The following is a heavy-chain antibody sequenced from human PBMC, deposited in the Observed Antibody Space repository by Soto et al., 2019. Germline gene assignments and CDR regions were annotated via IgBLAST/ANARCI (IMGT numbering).Heavy chain of an antibody. CDR2: IIPIFGTA. CDR1: GGTFSGYA. J-gene: IGHJ4*02. D-gene: IGHD2-2*01. V-gene: IGHV1-69*13. Sequence: GASVKVSCKASGGTFSGYAISWVRRAPGQGLEWMGGIIPIFGTANYAQKFQGRVTITADESTSTAYMELSSLRSEDTAVYYCAGDLNGPQPLDYWGQGTLVTVSS. CDR3: AGDLNGPQPLDY.